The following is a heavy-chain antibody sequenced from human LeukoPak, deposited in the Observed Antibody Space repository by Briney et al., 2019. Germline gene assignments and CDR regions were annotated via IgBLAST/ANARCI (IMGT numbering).Heavy chain of an antibody. CDR2: TYTGGNS. Sequence: GGSLRLSCEASGFTVSSTHMVWVRQAPGKGLEWVSVTYTGGNSYYAGSVQGRFISSRDISKNTLYLQVNNLRAEDSALYYCARGGRGSAAVVAPRSFDIWGQGTMVTVSS. D-gene: IGHD3-22*01. CDR3: ARGGRGSAAVVAPRSFDI. CDR1: GFTVSSTH. J-gene: IGHJ3*02. V-gene: IGHV3-53*01.